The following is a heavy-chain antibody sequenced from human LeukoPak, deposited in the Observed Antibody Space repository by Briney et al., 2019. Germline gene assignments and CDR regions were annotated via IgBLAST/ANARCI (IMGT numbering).Heavy chain of an antibody. CDR3: ARVSYSSGWYADY. J-gene: IGHJ4*02. Sequence: GSLRLSCAASGFTFSSYAMSWVRQPPGKGLEWIGEIYHSGSTNYNPSLKSRVTISVDKFKNQFSLKLSSVTAADTAVYYCARVSYSSGWYADYWGQGTLVTVSS. V-gene: IGHV4-4*02. CDR1: GFTFSSYAM. CDR2: IYHSGST. D-gene: IGHD6-19*01.